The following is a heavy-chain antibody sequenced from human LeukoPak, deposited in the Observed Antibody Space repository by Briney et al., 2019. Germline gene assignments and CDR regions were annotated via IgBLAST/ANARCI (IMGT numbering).Heavy chain of an antibody. V-gene: IGHV3-7*01. CDR2: IKQDGSEN. D-gene: IGHD3-10*01. CDR3: ARDLYRGGPDS. J-gene: IGHJ4*02. Sequence: GGSLRLSCAASGFTFSTYWMSWVRQAPGNGLEWVANIKQDGSENYYVDPVKGRFTISRDNAKNSLYLQLNSLRAEDTAVYYCARDLYRGGPDSWGQGTLVTVSS. CDR1: GFTFSTYW.